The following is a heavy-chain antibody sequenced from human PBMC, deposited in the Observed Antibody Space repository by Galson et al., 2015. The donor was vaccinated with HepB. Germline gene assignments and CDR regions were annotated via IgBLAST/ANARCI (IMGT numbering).Heavy chain of an antibody. D-gene: IGHD3-22*01. V-gene: IGHV1-69*04. CDR3: ARDYYDSNGYYAGHLDF. CDR2: IIPVRGIT. J-gene: IGHJ4*02. CDR1: GGTFNSQT. Sequence: SVKVSCKASGGTFNSQTISWVRQAPGQGLEWMGRIIPVRGITNYAQKFQGRVTITADKSTTTAYMELSSLGSDDTAVYFCARDYYDSNGYYAGHLDFWGQGTLVTVSS.